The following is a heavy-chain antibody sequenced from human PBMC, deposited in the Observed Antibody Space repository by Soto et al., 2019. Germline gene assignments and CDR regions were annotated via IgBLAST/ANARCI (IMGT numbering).Heavy chain of an antibody. CDR1: GFTFGTYA. Sequence: GGSLRLSCAASGFTFGTYAMHWVRQAPGKGLEWVAVMYYDGSNRYYGDAVKGRYTISRDNSKSTLYLQMSSLRVEDTAVYYCARAFCTNGVCYYFFDYWGHGTLVTVSS. CDR3: ARAFCTNGVCYYFFDY. CDR2: MYYDGSNR. V-gene: IGHV3-33*01. D-gene: IGHD2-8*01. J-gene: IGHJ4*01.